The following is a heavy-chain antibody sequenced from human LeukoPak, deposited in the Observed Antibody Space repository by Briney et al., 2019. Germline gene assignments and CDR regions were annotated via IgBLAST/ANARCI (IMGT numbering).Heavy chain of an antibody. CDR2: IDWDDDK. CDR3: ARIAGYGGTFDY. CDR1: GFSLRTSGMR. Sequence: SGPALLQPTQTLTLTCTFSGFSLRTSGMRVRWIRQPPVKALEWLARIDWDDDKFYSTSLKTRLTISKDTSKNQVGLTMTNMDPVDTATYYCARIAGYGGTFDYWGQGTLVTVSS. V-gene: IGHV2-70*04. J-gene: IGHJ4*02. D-gene: IGHD4-23*01.